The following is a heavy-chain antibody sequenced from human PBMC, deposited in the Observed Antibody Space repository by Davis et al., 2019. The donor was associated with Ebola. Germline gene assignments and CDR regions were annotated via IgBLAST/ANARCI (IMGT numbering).Heavy chain of an antibody. CDR2: ISGSGGIT. V-gene: IGHV3-23*01. D-gene: IGHD3-3*01. CDR1: GFTFSKHA. J-gene: IGHJ6*02. Sequence: GGSLRLSCAASGFTFSKHAMSWVRLAPGKGLEWVSGISGSGGITYYADSVKGRFTISRDNSKNTLYLQMNILRAEDTAVYYCARDIYPGDYYYYHYGLDVWGQGTTVTVSS. CDR3: ARDIYPGDYYYYHYGLDV.